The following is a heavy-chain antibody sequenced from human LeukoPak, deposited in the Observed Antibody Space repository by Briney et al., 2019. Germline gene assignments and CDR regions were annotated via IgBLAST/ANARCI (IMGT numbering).Heavy chain of an antibody. Sequence: SEILSLTCAVYGGSFSGYYWSWIRQPPGKGLEWIGEINHSGSTNYNPSLKSRVTISLDTSKNQFSLTLTSATAADTAVYYCARGCSIAAAGTCYFDYWGQGTLVTVSS. D-gene: IGHD6-13*01. CDR2: INHSGST. CDR1: GGSFSGYY. J-gene: IGHJ4*02. CDR3: ARGCSIAAAGTCYFDY. V-gene: IGHV4-34*01.